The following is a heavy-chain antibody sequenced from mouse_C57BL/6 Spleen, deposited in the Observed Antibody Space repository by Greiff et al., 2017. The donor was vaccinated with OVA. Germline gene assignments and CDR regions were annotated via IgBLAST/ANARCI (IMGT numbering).Heavy chain of an antibody. CDR2: IHPNSGST. D-gene: IGHD2-3*01. Sequence: QVQLKQPGAELVKPGASVKLSCKASGYTFTSYWMHWVKQRPGQGLEWIGMIHPNSGSTNYNEKFKSKATLTVDKSSSTAYMQLSSLTSEDSAVYYCARGGDGYYLYYAMDYWGQGTSVTVSS. CDR3: ARGGDGYYLYYAMDY. J-gene: IGHJ4*01. CDR1: GYTFTSYW. V-gene: IGHV1-64*01.